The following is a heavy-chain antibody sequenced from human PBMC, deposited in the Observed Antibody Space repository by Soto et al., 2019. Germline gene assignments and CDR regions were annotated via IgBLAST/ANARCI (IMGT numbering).Heavy chain of an antibody. CDR3: ARVGGTMVRGVLYYYYGMGV. J-gene: IGHJ6*02. CDR2: IYYSGRT. V-gene: IGHV4-31*03. CDR1: GGSISSGGYY. Sequence: QVQLQESGPGLVKPSQTLSLTCTVSGGSISSGGYYWSWIRQHPGKGLEWIGYIYYSGRTYYNPSLKSRVTISVVTSKNQFSLKLSSVTAADTAVYYCARVGGTMVRGVLYYYYGMGVWGQGTTVTVAS. D-gene: IGHD3-10*01.